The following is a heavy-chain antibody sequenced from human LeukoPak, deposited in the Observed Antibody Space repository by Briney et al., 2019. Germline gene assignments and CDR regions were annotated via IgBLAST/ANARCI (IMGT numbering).Heavy chain of an antibody. CDR2: INPNSGGT. Sequence: ASVKVSCKASGYTFTSYGISWARQAPGQGLEWMGWINPNSGGTNYAQKFQGRVTMTRDTSISTAYMGLSRLRSDDTAVYYCARDRSGDSSGYYGENWFDPWGQGTLVTVSS. D-gene: IGHD3-22*01. J-gene: IGHJ5*02. CDR1: GYTFTSYG. V-gene: IGHV1-2*02. CDR3: ARDRSGDSSGYYGENWFDP.